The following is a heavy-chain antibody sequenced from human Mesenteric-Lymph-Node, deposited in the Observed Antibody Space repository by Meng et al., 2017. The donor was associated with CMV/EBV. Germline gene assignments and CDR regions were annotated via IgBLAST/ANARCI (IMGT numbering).Heavy chain of an antibody. CDR3: ARDVLHDFWSGYYWVGSGGMDV. CDR1: GFSFSNFY. D-gene: IGHD3-3*01. V-gene: IGHV3-74*01. J-gene: IGHJ6*02. Sequence: GGSLRLSCAASGFSFSNFYMDWVRQAPGQGLVWVSRISPHGDSPSYADSVKGRFTMSRDNAMNTLYLQLNSLRAEDTAVYYCARDVLHDFWSGYYWVGSGGMDVWGQGTTVTVSS. CDR2: ISPHGDSP.